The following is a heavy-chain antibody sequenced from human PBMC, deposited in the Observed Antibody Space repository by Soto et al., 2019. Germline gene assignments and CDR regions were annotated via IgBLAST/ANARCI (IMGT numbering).Heavy chain of an antibody. Sequence: GGSLRLSCAASGFTFKNFAMSWVRQTPGKGLEWVSSIHGGRGGAEYTDSVKGRFTVSRDDSRGTMYLQMSSLRVDDTAVYYCAKEAVSGNGERDYFDPWGQGTLVTVAS. CDR2: IHGGRGGA. CDR1: GFTFKNFA. CDR3: AKEAVSGNGERDYFDP. D-gene: IGHD6-19*01. V-gene: IGHV3-23*01. J-gene: IGHJ5*02.